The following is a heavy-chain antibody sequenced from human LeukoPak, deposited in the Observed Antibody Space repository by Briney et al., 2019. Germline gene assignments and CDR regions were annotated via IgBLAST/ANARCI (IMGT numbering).Heavy chain of an antibody. Sequence: SETLSLTCTVPGGSISSYYWSWIRQPAGKGLEWIGRIYTSGSTNYNPSLKSRVTISVDKSKNQFSLKLSSVTAADTAVYYCARDESKYSSGWYWFDPWGQGTLVTVSS. J-gene: IGHJ5*02. V-gene: IGHV4-4*07. CDR3: ARDESKYSSGWYWFDP. D-gene: IGHD6-19*01. CDR1: GGSISSYY. CDR2: IYTSGST.